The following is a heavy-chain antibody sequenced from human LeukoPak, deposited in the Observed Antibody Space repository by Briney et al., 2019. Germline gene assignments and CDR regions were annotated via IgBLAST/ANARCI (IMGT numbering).Heavy chain of an antibody. CDR1: GFTFSSYA. J-gene: IGHJ5*02. CDR2: ITYDGSNK. CDR3: ARDSVSGENWFDP. Sequence: GGSLRLSCAASGFTFSSYAMHWVRQAPGKGLEWMAVITYDGSNKYYADSVKGRFTISRDNSKNTLYLQTNSLRAEDTAVYYCARDSVSGENWFDPWGQGTLVTVSS. V-gene: IGHV3-30*04. D-gene: IGHD3-10*01.